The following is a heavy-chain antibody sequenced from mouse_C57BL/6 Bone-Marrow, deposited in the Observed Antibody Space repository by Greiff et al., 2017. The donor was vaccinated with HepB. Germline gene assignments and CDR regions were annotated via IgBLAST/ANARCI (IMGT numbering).Heavy chain of an antibody. Sequence: VQLQQSGAELVKPGASVKLSCTASGFNIKDYYMHWVKQRTEQGLEWIGRIDPEDGETKYAPKFQGKATITADTSYNTAYLQLSIRTSEDTAVYYCASRYGSSSFAYWGQGTLVTVSA. CDR1: GFNIKDYY. D-gene: IGHD1-1*01. CDR3: ASRYGSSSFAY. J-gene: IGHJ3*01. CDR2: IDPEDGET. V-gene: IGHV14-2*01.